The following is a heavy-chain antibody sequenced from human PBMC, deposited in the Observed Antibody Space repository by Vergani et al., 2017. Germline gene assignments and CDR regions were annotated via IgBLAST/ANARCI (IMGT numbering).Heavy chain of an antibody. D-gene: IGHD3-22*01. V-gene: IGHV1-69*12. Sequence: QVQLVQSGAEVKKPGSSVKVSCKASGGTFSSYAISWVRQAPGQGLEWMGGFIPIFGTANYAQKFQGRVTITADESTSTAYMELSSLRSEDTAVYYCARDLGPTYYYDSSGYYYSYYYYGMDVWGQGTTVTVSS. CDR1: GGTFSSYA. CDR2: FIPIFGTA. CDR3: ARDLGPTYYYDSSGYYYSYYYYGMDV. J-gene: IGHJ6*02.